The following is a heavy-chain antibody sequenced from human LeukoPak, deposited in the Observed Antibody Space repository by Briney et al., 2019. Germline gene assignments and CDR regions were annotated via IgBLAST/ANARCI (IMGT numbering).Heavy chain of an antibody. V-gene: IGHV4-59*08. CDR2: IYHSGST. Sequence: PSETLSLTCTVSGGSISSYYWSWIRQPPGEGLEWIGYIYHSGSTNYNPSLKSRVTISVATSKNQFSLQLSSVTAADTAMYYYARHPPAAHRLNVVVVPAIDYWGQGTLVTVSS. J-gene: IGHJ4*02. D-gene: IGHD2-2*01. CDR1: GGSISSYY. CDR3: ARHPPAAHRLNVVVVPAIDY.